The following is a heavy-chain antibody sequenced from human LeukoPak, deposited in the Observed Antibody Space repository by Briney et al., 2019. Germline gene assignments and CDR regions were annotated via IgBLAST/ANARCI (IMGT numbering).Heavy chain of an antibody. CDR2: IYYSGST. CDR3: ARSDSGSYYGDWFDP. D-gene: IGHD1-26*01. Sequence: SETLSLTCTVSGGSISSYYWSWIRQPPGKGLEWIGYIYYSGSTNYNPSLKSRVTISVDTSKNQFSLKLSSVTAADTAVYYCARSDSGSYYGDWFDPWGQGTLVTVSS. V-gene: IGHV4-59*01. CDR1: GGSISSYY. J-gene: IGHJ5*02.